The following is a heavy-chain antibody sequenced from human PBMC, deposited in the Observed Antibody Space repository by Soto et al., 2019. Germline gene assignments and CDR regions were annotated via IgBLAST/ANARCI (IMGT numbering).Heavy chain of an antibody. V-gene: IGHV3-66*01. CDR1: GFTVSNNY. CDR3: ARGEGSGSNALGD. CDR2: IQGGGSI. J-gene: IGHJ4*02. Sequence: EVLLVESGGGFVQPGGSLRLSCAASGFTVSNNYMTWVRQAPGKGLEWVSVIQGGGSISYADSVRDRFTISRDSSKNTVFLQRSSLRPEDTAVYFCARGEGSGSNALGDWGQGTLVTVSS. D-gene: IGHD3-10*01.